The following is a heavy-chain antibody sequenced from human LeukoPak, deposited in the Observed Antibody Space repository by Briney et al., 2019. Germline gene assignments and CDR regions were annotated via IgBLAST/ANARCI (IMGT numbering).Heavy chain of an antibody. CDR2: IYYSGST. J-gene: IGHJ4*02. V-gene: IGHV4-59*12. CDR1: GGSISSYY. D-gene: IGHD4-17*01. CDR3: ARESDGDYVSLDY. Sequence: PSETLSLTCTVSGGSISSYYWSWIRQPPGKGLEWIGYIYYSGSTYYNPSLKSRVTISVDTSKNQFSLKLSSVTAADTAVYYCARESDGDYVSLDYWGQGTLVTVSS.